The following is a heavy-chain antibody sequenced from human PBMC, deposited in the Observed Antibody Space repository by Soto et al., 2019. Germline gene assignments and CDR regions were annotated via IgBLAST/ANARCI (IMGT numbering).Heavy chain of an antibody. CDR2: IYSGGST. CDR1: GFTVSSNY. D-gene: IGHD4-17*01. J-gene: IGHJ6*02. CDR3: ARDLYYGDYYGMDV. V-gene: IGHV3-53*01. Sequence: GGSLRLSCAASGFTVSSNYMSWVRQAPGKGLEWVSVIYSGGSTYYADSVKGRFTISRDNSKNTLYLQMNSLRAEDTAVYYCARDLYYGDYYGMDVWGQGTTVTVSS.